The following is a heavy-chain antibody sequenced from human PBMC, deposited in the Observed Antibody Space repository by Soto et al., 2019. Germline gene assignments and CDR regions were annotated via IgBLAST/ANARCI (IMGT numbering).Heavy chain of an antibody. D-gene: IGHD6-19*01. CDR3: AWATSSGWYHDAFDI. Sequence: ASVKVSCKASGYTFTSYGISWVRQAPGQGLEWMGWISAYNGNTNYAQKLQGRVTMTTDTSTSTAYMELRSLRSDDTAVYYCAWATSSGWYHDAFDIWAQGTMVTVSS. V-gene: IGHV1-18*01. J-gene: IGHJ3*02. CDR1: GYTFTSYG. CDR2: ISAYNGNT.